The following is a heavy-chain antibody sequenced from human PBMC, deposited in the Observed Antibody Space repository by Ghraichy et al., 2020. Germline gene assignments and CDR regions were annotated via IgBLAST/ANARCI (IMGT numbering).Heavy chain of an antibody. D-gene: IGHD2/OR15-2a*01. J-gene: IGHJ5*02. CDR1: GGSISSSSYY. Sequence: SETLSLTCTVSGGSISSSSYYWGWIRQPPGKGLEWIGSIYYSGSTYYNPSLKSRVTISVDTSKNQFSLKLSSVTAADTAVYYCARPLSPLRGWFDPWGQGTLVTVSS. CDR2: IYYSGST. CDR3: ARPLSPLRGWFDP. V-gene: IGHV4-39*01.